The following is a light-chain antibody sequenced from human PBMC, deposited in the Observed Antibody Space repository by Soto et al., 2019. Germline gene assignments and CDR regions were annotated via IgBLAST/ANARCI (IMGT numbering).Light chain of an antibody. CDR1: QTVSSS. J-gene: IGKJ5*01. V-gene: IGKV3-11*01. Sequence: EIVLTQSPATLSLSPGERATLSCRASQTVSSSLAAYQQKPGQHPSLLIYDASKRTAGTPASCSSSGCGKDFPTTISSLAHEDSAVYCHQQRSNPITFGQGTRLEIK. CDR3: QQRSNPIT. CDR2: DAS.